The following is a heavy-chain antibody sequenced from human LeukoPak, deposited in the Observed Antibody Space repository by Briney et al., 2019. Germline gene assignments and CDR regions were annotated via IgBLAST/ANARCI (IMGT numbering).Heavy chain of an antibody. D-gene: IGHD3-10*01. J-gene: IGHJ5*02. CDR1: GYTFTSYD. Sequence: ASVKVSCKASGYTFTSYDINWVRQATGQGLQWMGWMNPNSGNTGYAQKFQGRVTMARNTSISTAYMELSSLRSEDTAVYYCAREWNGSGSYCWFDPWGQGTLVTVSS. CDR2: MNPNSGNT. CDR3: AREWNGSGSYCWFDP. V-gene: IGHV1-8*01.